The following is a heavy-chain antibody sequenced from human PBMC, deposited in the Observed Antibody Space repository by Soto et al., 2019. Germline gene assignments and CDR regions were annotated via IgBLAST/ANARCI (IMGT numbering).Heavy chain of an antibody. CDR2: INPNSGGT. CDR1: VYTFTCYY. Sequence: XSLKVSCRGSVYTFTCYYMHWVRQAPGQGLEWMGWINPNSGGTNYAQKFQGWVTMTRDTSISTAYMELSRLRSDDTAVYYCAREHSSSWDAFDIWGQGTMVTVSS. D-gene: IGHD6-13*01. J-gene: IGHJ3*02. CDR3: AREHSSSWDAFDI. V-gene: IGHV1-2*04.